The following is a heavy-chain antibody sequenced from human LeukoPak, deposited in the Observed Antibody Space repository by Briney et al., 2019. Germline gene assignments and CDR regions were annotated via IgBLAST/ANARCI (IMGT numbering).Heavy chain of an antibody. D-gene: IGHD6-19*01. V-gene: IGHV3-21*01. CDR3: ARDLSRSEFHCLDY. J-gene: IGHJ4*02. Sequence: GGSLRLSCAASGFTFSGHAMNWVRQAPGKGLEWVSSISSSSSYIYYADSVKGRFTISRDNAKNSLYLQMNSLRAEDTAVYYCARDLSRSEFHCLDYWGQGTLVTVSS. CDR2: ISSSSSYI. CDR1: GFTFSGHA.